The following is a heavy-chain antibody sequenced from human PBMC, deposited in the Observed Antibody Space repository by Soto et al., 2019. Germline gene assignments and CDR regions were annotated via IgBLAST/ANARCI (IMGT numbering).Heavy chain of an antibody. Sequence: QVQLQESGPGLVKPSGTLSLTCAVSGGSISSSNWWSWVRQPPGKGLEWIGEIYHSGSTNYNPSLKRRVTISVDTSKNHIPLKLSSVTDEDTAVYYCARERAFGESAPGYYYYGMDDWGQGTTVPVSS. D-gene: IGHD3-10*01. CDR1: GGSISSSNW. V-gene: IGHV4-4*02. J-gene: IGHJ6*02. CDR3: ARERAFGESAPGYYYYGMDD. CDR2: IYHSGST.